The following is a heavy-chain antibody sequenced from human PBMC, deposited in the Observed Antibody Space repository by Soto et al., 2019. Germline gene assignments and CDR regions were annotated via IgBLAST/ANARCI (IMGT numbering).Heavy chain of an antibody. CDR1: GDSISRSDYY. CDR2: IYFRGNT. V-gene: IGHV4-31*03. CDR3: AREGGSYDSGGYLIMGACDL. J-gene: IGHJ3*01. D-gene: IGHD3-22*01. Sequence: QVQLQESGTGLVKPSQTLSLTCSVSGDSISRSDYYWTWIRQHPEKGLEWIGNIYFRGNTYYSPSLESRLTISGDTSKNQFSLKLTSVTAEDTAVYYCAREGGSYDSGGYLIMGACDLWGQGTMVTVSS.